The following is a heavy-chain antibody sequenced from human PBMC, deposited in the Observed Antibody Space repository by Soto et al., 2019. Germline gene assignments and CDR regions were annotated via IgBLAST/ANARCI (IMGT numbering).Heavy chain of an antibody. Sequence: QVQLVESGGGVVQPGRSLRLSCAASGFTFSSYGMHWVRQAPGKGLEWVAVIWYDGSNKYYADSVKGRFTISRDNSKNTRYLQMNSLRAEDTAVYYCASNPGGGFGELSYEGDYYYYYMDVWVKGTTVTVSS. J-gene: IGHJ6*03. CDR1: GFTFSSYG. CDR3: ASNPGGGFGELSYEGDYYYYYMDV. V-gene: IGHV3-33*01. D-gene: IGHD3-10*01. CDR2: IWYDGSNK.